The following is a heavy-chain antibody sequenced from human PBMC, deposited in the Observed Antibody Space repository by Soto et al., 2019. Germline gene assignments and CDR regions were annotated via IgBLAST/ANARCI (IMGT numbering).Heavy chain of an antibody. CDR2: IDPSDSYT. D-gene: IGHD1-7*01. CDR1: GYSFTSYW. J-gene: IGHJ5*02. Sequence: GESLKISGKGSGYSFTSYWISWVRQMTGKGLEWMGRIDPSDSYTNYSPSFQGHVTISADKSISTAYLQWSSLKASDTAMYYCARLTGTTGRYNWFDPWGQGSLVTVSS. CDR3: ARLTGTTGRYNWFDP. V-gene: IGHV5-10-1*01.